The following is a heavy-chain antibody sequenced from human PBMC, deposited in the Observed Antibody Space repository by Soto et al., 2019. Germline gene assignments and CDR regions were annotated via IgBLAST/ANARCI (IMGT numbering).Heavy chain of an antibody. CDR3: AKDQASGQGSFDS. J-gene: IGHJ4*02. CDR1: GFTFNIYG. CDR2: ISYDGSNQ. V-gene: IGHV3-30*18. Sequence: GGSLRLSCAASGFTFNIYGMHWVRQAPDKGLEWVALISYDGSNQYYADSVKGRFTISRDNSKNTLFLQMDSLRADDTAVYYCAKDQASGQGSFDSWGQGTLVTVSS.